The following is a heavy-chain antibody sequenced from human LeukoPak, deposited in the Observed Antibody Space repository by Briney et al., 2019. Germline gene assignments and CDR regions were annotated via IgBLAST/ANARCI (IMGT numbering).Heavy chain of an antibody. Sequence: GGSLRLSCAASGFTVSSNYMSWVRQAPGKGLEWVAVIYSGGSTYYADSVKGRFTISRDNSKNTLYLQMNSLRAEDTAVYYCARETIDCGGDCYEYWGQGTLATVSS. D-gene: IGHD2-21*01. V-gene: IGHV3-66*02. CDR3: ARETIDCGGDCYEY. J-gene: IGHJ4*02. CDR2: IYSGGST. CDR1: GFTVSSNY.